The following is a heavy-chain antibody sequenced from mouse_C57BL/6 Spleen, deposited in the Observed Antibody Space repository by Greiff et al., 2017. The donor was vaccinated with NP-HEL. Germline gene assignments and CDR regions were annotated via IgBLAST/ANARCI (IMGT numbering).Heavy chain of an antibody. CDR2: IYPGSGST. V-gene: IGHV1-55*01. CDR3: ARDTPFAY. CDR1: GYTFTSYW. J-gene: IGHJ3*01. D-gene: IGHD5-1-1*01. Sequence: VQLQQPGAELVKPGASVKMSCKASGYTFTSYWLTWVKQRPGQGLEWIGDIYPGSGSTNYNEKFKSKATLTVDTSSSTDYMQLSSLTAEDSAVYYGARDTPFAYWGQGTLVTVSA.